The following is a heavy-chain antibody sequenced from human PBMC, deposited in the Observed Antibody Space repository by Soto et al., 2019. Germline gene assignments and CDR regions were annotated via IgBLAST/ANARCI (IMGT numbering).Heavy chain of an antibody. D-gene: IGHD3-16*02. CDR3: ARSSGISPLYDYIWGSYRYGDYFDY. Sequence: SETLSLTCTVSGGSISSYYWSWIRQPPWKGLEWIGYIYYSGSTNYNPSLKSRVTISVDTSKNQFSLKLSSVTAADTAVYYCARSSGISPLYDYIWGSYRYGDYFDYWGRGTLVTVSS. V-gene: IGHV4-59*01. CDR1: GGSISSYY. CDR2: IYYSGST. J-gene: IGHJ4*02.